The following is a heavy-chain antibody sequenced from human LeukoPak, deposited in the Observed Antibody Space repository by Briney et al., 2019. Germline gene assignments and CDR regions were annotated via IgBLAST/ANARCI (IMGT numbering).Heavy chain of an antibody. CDR2: IRSKANSYAT. V-gene: IGHV3-73*01. Sequence: GGSLRLSCAASGFTFSGSAMHWVRQASGKGLEWVGRIRSKANSYATAYAASVKGRFTISRDNSKNTLYLQMNSLRAEDTAVYYCAKDGVTMVRGASFDYWGQGTLVTVSS. D-gene: IGHD3-10*01. CDR1: GFTFSGSA. CDR3: AKDGVTMVRGASFDY. J-gene: IGHJ4*02.